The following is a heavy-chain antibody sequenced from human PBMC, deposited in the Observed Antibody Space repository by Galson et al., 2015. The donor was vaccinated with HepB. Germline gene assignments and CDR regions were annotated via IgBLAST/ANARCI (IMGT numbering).Heavy chain of an antibody. J-gene: IGHJ4*02. D-gene: IGHD3-3*01. Sequence: SLRLSCAASGFTFSSYGMQWVRQAPGKGLEWVAVIWYDGSNKYYADSVKGRFTISRDNSKNTLYLQMNSLRAEDTAVYYCAREDIGDKWLLNLPDYWGQGTLVTVSS. V-gene: IGHV3-30*19. CDR2: IWYDGSNK. CDR3: AREDIGDKWLLNLPDY. CDR1: GFTFSSYG.